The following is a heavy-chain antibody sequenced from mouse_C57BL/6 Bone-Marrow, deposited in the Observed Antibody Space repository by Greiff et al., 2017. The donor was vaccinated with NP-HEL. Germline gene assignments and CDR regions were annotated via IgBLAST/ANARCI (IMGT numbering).Heavy chain of an antibody. CDR3: ARNWGLLRVYLDY. CDR2: IWTGGGT. J-gene: IGHJ2*01. V-gene: IGHV2-9-1*01. D-gene: IGHD3-3*01. Sequence: VKLVESGPGLVAPSQSLSITCTVSGFSLTSYAISWVRQPPGKGLEWLGVIWTGGGTNYNSALKSRLSISTDNSKSQVFLKMNSLQTDDTARYDCARNWGLLRVYLDYWGQGTTLTVSS. CDR1: GFSLTSYA.